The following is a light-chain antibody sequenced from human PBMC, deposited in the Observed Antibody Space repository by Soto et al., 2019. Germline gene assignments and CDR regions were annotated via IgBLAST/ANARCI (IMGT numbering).Light chain of an antibody. CDR3: SSYTSSSTYV. CDR1: SSEVGNSNG. J-gene: IGLJ1*01. Sequence: QSVLTQPPSLPGSPGQSVAISCTGTSSEVGNSNGVSWYHQPPGTAPKLIIYDVNNRPSGVPDRFSGSKSGNTASLTISGLQAEDEGDYYCSSYTSSSTYVFGTGTKVTVL. V-gene: IGLV2-18*02. CDR2: DVN.